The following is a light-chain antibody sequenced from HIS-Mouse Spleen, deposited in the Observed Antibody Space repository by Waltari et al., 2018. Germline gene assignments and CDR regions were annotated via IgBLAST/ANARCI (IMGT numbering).Light chain of an antibody. V-gene: IGLV2-8*01. J-gene: IGLJ3*02. Sequence: QSALTQPPSASGSPGQSVTISCTGTSSDVGGYNYVSWYQQHPGKAPNLMIYEVSKPPAGFPDRFSGSKSGNTASLTVSGLQAEDEADYYCSSYAGSNNLVFGGGTKLTVL. CDR2: EVS. CDR1: SSDVGGYNY. CDR3: SSYAGSNNLV.